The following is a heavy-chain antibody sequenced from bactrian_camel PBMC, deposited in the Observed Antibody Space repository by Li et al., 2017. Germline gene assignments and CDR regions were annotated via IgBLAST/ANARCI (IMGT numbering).Heavy chain of an antibody. Sequence: VQLVESGGGLVQPGGSLRLSCASGFTVSSVYMTWVRQTPGKGLEWVSTIDIDGSRTYYADSVKGRFTIARDNARKTVYLQMSVLKSEDTALYYCAAVPSGAYWGQGTQVTVS. CDR1: GFTVSSVY. V-gene: IGHV3-2*01. J-gene: IGHJ4*01. CDR3: AAVPSGAY. CDR2: IDIDGSRT.